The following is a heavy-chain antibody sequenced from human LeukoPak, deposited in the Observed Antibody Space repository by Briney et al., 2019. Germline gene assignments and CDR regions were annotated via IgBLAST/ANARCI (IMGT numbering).Heavy chain of an antibody. CDR1: GFTFSDYY. J-gene: IGHJ4*02. CDR2: ISSSSSYT. V-gene: IGHV3-11*03. D-gene: IGHD3-9*01. Sequence: GGSLRLSCAAFGFTFSDYYMSWIRQAPGKGLEWVSYISSSSSYTNYADSVKGRFTISRDNAKNSLYLQMNSLRAEDTAVYYCARRPTGGGGLTGYTNWGQGTLVTVSS. CDR3: ARRPTGGGGLTGYTN.